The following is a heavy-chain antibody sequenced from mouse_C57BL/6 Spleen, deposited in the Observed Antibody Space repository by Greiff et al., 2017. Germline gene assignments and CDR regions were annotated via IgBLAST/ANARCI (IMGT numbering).Heavy chain of an antibody. V-gene: IGHV6-6*01. CDR3: RGGNYLYYAMDY. CDR2: IRNKANNHAT. CDR1: GFTFSDAW. J-gene: IGHJ4*01. Sequence: EVQGVESGGGLVQPGGSMKLSCAASGFTFSDAWMDWVRQSPEKGLEWVAEIRNKANNHATYYAESVKGRFTISRDDSKSSVYLQMNSLRAEDTGIYYCRGGNYLYYAMDYWGQGTSVTVSS. D-gene: IGHD2-1*01.